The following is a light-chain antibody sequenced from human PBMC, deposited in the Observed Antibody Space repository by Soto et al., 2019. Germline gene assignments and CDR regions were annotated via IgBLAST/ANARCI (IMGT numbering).Light chain of an antibody. CDR1: SGHSSYI. J-gene: IGLJ3*02. CDR3: ETWDSNTHSV. V-gene: IGLV4-60*02. CDR2: LEGSGSY. Sequence: QSVLTQSSSASASLGSSVKLTCTLSSGHSSYIIAWHQQQPGKAPRYLMKLEGSGSYNKGSGVPDRFSGSSSGADRYPTISNRHLEDEADYYCETWDSNTHSVFGGGTKVTVL.